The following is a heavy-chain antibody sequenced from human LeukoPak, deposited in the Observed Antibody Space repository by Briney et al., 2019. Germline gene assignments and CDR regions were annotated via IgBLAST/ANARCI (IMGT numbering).Heavy chain of an antibody. CDR3: ARRTIGFYYYMDV. V-gene: IGHV1-8*01. Sequence: ASVKVSCKASGYTFTSYDINWVRQATGQGPEGRGWMNPNRGNTGYAQKFQGRDTMTRNTSISTAYMELSSLRSEDTAVYCCARRTIGFYYYMDVWGKGTTVTVSS. D-gene: IGHD3-9*01. CDR2: MNPNRGNT. J-gene: IGHJ6*03. CDR1: GYTFTSYD.